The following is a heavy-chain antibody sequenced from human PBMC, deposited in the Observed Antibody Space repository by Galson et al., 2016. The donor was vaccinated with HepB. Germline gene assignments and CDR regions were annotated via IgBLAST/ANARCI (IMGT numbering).Heavy chain of an antibody. CDR1: GGSIRSDGYF. V-gene: IGHV4-31*03. Sequence: TLSLTCTVSGGSIRSDGYFWSWVRQHPGKGLEWIGYIYHTGTTYYNPSLKSRVTISVDRSNNQFSLEVNSVTAADTAVYYCARDSVQFRRSDYWGRGTLVIVSS. CDR3: ARDSVQFRRSDY. J-gene: IGHJ4*02. CDR2: IYHTGTT. D-gene: IGHD3-10*01.